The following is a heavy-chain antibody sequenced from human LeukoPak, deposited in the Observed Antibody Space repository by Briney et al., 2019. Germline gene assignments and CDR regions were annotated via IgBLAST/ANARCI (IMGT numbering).Heavy chain of an antibody. V-gene: IGHV4-39*07. Sequence: SETLSLTCTVSGASISSGNYYWGWIRQPPGKGLEWLGSIYYSGDTYNNPPLKSRVTISVDTAKSQFSLRLTSMTAADTAVYYCASPGGFWSGYYLYWGQGILVTVSS. CDR2: IYYSGDT. CDR3: ASPGGFWSGYYLY. J-gene: IGHJ4*02. D-gene: IGHD3-3*01. CDR1: GASISSGNYY.